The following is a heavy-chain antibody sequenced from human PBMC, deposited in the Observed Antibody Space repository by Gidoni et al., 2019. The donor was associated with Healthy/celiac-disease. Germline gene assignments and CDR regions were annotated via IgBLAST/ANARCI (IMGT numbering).Heavy chain of an antibody. CDR2: FDPEDGET. J-gene: IGHJ6*02. CDR1: GYTLTELS. CDR3: ATNHPGDCSGGSCYQPYYYYYGMDV. D-gene: IGHD2-15*01. V-gene: IGHV1-24*01. Sequence: QVQLVQSGAEVKKPGASVTVSCKVSGYTLTELSMHWVRQAPGKGLEWMGGFDPEDGETIYAQKFQGRATMTEDTSTDTAYMELSSLRSEDTAVYYCATNHPGDCSGGSCYQPYYYYYGMDVWGQGTTVTVSS.